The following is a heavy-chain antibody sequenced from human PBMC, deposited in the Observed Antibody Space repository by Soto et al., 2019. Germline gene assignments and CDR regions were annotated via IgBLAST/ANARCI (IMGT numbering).Heavy chain of an antibody. D-gene: IGHD6-19*01. Sequence: QVQLVQSGGEVKMPGASVKVSCKASGYTFTSYHITWVRQAPGQGLEWMGWISAYNGNTNYAQNFQGRVSMTTDSSTTTAYMELRNLRSDDTAVYYCPRRTSRAWYFCDYWGLGTLVTVSS. CDR2: ISAYNGNT. CDR1: GYTFTSYH. V-gene: IGHV1-18*01. J-gene: IGHJ4*02. CDR3: PRRTSRAWYFCDY.